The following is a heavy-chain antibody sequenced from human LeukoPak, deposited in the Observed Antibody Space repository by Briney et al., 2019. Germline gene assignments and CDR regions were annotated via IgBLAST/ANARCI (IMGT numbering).Heavy chain of an antibody. CDR3: VRDRHCGGDCRPGNFQH. D-gene: IGHD2-21*02. Sequence: GGSLRLSCAASGFTVRSNYMNWVRQAPGKGLEWVSVMYSGGTTFYADSVKGRFTISRDNSKNTLYLQMNSLTTEDTAVYYCVRDRHCGGDCRPGNFQHWGQGTLVMVSS. V-gene: IGHV3-66*01. J-gene: IGHJ1*01. CDR2: MYSGGTT. CDR1: GFTVRSNY.